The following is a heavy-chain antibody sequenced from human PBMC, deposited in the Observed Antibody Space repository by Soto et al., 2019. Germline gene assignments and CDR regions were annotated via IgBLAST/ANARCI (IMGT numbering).Heavy chain of an antibody. Sequence: QVQLVESGGGVVQPGRSLRLSCAASGFTFSSYGMHWVRQAPGKGLEWVAVIWYDGSNKYYADSVKGRFTISRDNSKTTLYLQMNSMRDEDTAVYYCARGSLWCGEYALDYWGQGTLVTVSS. CDR2: IWYDGSNK. CDR3: ARGSLWCGEYALDY. D-gene: IGHD3-10*01. CDR1: GFTFSSYG. V-gene: IGHV3-33*01. J-gene: IGHJ4*02.